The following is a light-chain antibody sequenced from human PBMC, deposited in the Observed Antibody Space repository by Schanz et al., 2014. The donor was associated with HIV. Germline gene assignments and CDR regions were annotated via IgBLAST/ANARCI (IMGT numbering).Light chain of an antibody. CDR2: EVS. Sequence: QSALTQPASLSGSPGQSITISCTGTSIDVGGYDYVSWYQQHPDKAPKIMIYEVSKRPSGVPDRFSASKSGNTASLTISGLQPEDEADYYCIAYTSDTVLFGGGTKLTVL. CDR1: SIDVGGYDY. CDR3: IAYTSDTVL. J-gene: IGLJ2*01. V-gene: IGLV2-14*01.